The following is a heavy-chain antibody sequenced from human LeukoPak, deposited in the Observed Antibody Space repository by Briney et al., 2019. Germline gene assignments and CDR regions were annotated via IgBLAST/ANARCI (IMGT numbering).Heavy chain of an antibody. V-gene: IGHV4-61*02. D-gene: IGHD3-22*01. CDR1: GGSISSGSYY. CDR2: IYTSGST. CDR3: ARVTTGGYYNC. Sequence: SETLSLTCTVSGGSISSGSYYWSWIRQPAGKGLEWIGRIYTSGSTNYNPSLKSRVTISVDTSKNQFSLKLTSVAAADTAVYYCARVTTGGYYNCWGQGTLVTVSS. J-gene: IGHJ4*02.